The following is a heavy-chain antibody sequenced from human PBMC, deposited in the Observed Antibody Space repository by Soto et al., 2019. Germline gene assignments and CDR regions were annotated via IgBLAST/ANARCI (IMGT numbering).Heavy chain of an antibody. CDR3: ASGHDAYKVRY. CDR1: GGSISSGGTGSY. Sequence: VQLQESGPGLVKPSQTLSLTCTVSGGSISSGGTGSYWTWIRQLPGKGLEWIGYIYYTGNTYYNPSLKSRPTISIDTSENQFSLKLTSVTAADTAVYFCASGHDAYKVRYWGQGTLVTVSS. J-gene: IGHJ4*02. D-gene: IGHD1-1*01. V-gene: IGHV4-31*03. CDR2: IYYTGNT.